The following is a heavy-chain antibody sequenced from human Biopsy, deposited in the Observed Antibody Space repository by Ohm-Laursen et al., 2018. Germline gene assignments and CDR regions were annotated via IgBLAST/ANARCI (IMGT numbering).Heavy chain of an antibody. J-gene: IGHJ6*02. CDR2: ISSRSSDI. V-gene: IGHV3-21*01. Sequence: SLRLSCAASGFIFSTYTMNWVRQAPGEGLEWVSSISSRSSDIYYADSVKGRFTISRDNAKNSLFLHMNSLRAEDTAVYYCAIESALKWCQSLSYFNGMDVWGQGTTVTVSS. CDR1: GFIFSTYT. CDR3: AIESALKWCQSLSYFNGMDV. D-gene: IGHD2-8*01.